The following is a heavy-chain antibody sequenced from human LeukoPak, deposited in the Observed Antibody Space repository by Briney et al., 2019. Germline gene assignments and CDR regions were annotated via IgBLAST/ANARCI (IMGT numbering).Heavy chain of an antibody. J-gene: IGHJ4*01. CDR1: GYTFTGYY. V-gene: IGHV1-2*06. D-gene: IGHD2-8*01. CDR3: SRVHCTNGVCYHFAY. Sequence: PGASVKVSCKASGYTFTGYYMHWVRQAPGQGLEWMGRINPNSGGTNYAQKFKGRVTMTRDTSISTAYMELSSLSSDDTAVYYCSRVHCTNGVCYHFAYWDQGTLIVVSS. CDR2: INPNSGGT.